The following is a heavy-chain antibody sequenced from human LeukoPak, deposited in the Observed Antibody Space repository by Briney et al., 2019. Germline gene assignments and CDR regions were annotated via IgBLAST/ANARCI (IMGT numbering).Heavy chain of an antibody. Sequence: GGSLRLSCAASGFTFSRYWMSWVRQAPGKGLEWVANIKPDGSETYYVDFVKGRFTISRDNAKNSLYLQMNSLRAEDTAVYYCARDHAGLRRPFDYWGRGTLVTVSS. CDR2: IKPDGSET. J-gene: IGHJ4*02. V-gene: IGHV3-7*01. CDR1: GFTFSRYW. D-gene: IGHD3-16*01. CDR3: ARDHAGLRRPFDY.